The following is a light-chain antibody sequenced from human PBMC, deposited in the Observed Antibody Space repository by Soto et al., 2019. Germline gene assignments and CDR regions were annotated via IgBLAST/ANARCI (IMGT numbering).Light chain of an antibody. Sequence: QSVLTQPPSVSAAPGQKVTISCSGSSSNIGNNYVSWYQQLPGTAPKLLIYENNKRPSWIPDRFSGSKSGTSATLGITGLQTGDEADYYCGTWDSSLSARVFGTGTKLTVL. CDR2: ENN. CDR1: SSNIGNNY. CDR3: GTWDSSLSARV. V-gene: IGLV1-51*02. J-gene: IGLJ1*01.